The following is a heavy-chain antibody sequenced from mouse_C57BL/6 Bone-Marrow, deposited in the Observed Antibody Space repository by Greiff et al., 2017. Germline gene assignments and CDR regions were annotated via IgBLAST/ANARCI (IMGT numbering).Heavy chain of an antibody. Sequence: VQLQQPGAELVRPGSSVKLSCKASGYTFTSYWMHWVKQRPIQGLEWIGNIDPSDSETHYNQKFKDKATLTVDKSSSTAYMQLSSLTSEDTAVYYCTMGYGSSCYFDYWGQGTTLTVSS. J-gene: IGHJ2*01. CDR1: GYTFTSYW. CDR3: TMGYGSSCYFDY. V-gene: IGHV1-52*01. CDR2: IDPSDSET. D-gene: IGHD1-1*01.